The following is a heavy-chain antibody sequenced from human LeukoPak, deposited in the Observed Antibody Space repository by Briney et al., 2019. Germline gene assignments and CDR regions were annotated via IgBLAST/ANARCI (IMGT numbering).Heavy chain of an antibody. J-gene: IGHJ6*03. CDR2: IYYSGST. CDR3: ARGLHYVDV. D-gene: IGHD2-15*01. CDR1: GGSISSSSYY. Sequence: PSETLSLTCTVSGGSISSSSYYWGWIRQPPGKGLEWIGSIYYSGSTYYNPSLKSRVTISVDTSKNQFSLKLSSVTAADTAVYYCARGLHYVDVWGKGITVSVSS. V-gene: IGHV4-39*07.